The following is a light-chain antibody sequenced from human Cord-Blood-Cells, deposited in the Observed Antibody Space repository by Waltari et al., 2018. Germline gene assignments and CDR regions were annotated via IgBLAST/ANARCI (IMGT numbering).Light chain of an antibody. Sequence: QSALTQPASVSGSPGQSITISSTGTSSDVGGYNYVSWYQQHPGKAPKLMIYDGSNRPSGVSNRFAGSKSGNTASLTISGLQAEDEADYYCSSYTSSSTPHVVFGGGTRLTVL. CDR3: SSYTSSSTPHVV. CDR2: DGS. V-gene: IGLV2-14*01. CDR1: SSDVGGYNY. J-gene: IGLJ2*01.